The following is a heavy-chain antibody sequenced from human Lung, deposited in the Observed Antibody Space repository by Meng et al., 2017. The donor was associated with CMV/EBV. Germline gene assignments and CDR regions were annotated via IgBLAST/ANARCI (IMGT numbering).Heavy chain of an antibody. CDR3: ARREGWFDS. J-gene: IGHJ5*01. V-gene: IGHV1-18*01. CDR2: TSTYNGIT. Sequence: KVSCKASGYTCTSYGISWVRQAPGQGLEWLGWTSTYNGITNYAQNLQGRVTMTTDTSTSTAYMELRSLRHDDTAVYYCARREGWFDSWGQGTLVTVSS. CDR1: GYTCTSYG.